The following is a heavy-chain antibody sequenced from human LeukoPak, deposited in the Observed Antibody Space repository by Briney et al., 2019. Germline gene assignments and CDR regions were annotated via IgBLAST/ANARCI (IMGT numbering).Heavy chain of an antibody. CDR1: GFTFSGYW. V-gene: IGHV3-7*01. D-gene: IGHD6-13*01. J-gene: IGHJ4*02. CDR3: ASGTGSSYFYQFGSNF. CDR2: INQDGSEK. Sequence: PGGSLRLSCAASGFTFSGYWMMNWVRQAPGEGLEWVANINQDGSEKYYVDSVKGRFTISRDNAKNSVYLQMNNLRVEDTAVYYCASGTGSSYFYQFGSNFWGQGTLVTVSS.